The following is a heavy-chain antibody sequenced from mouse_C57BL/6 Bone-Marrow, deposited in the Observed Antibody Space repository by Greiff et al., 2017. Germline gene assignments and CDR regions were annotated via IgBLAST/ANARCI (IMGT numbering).Heavy chain of an antibody. CDR1: GYTFTSYW. CDR3: ARPYYSNYGYFGV. Sequence: QVQLQQPGAELVKPGASVKMSCKASGYTFTSYWITWVKQRPGQGLEWIGDIYPGSGSTNYNEKFKSKATLTVDTSSSTAYMQLRSLTSADSAVYNCARPYYSNYGYFGVWGTGTTVTVSS. D-gene: IGHD2-5*01. CDR2: IYPGSGST. J-gene: IGHJ1*03. V-gene: IGHV1-55*01.